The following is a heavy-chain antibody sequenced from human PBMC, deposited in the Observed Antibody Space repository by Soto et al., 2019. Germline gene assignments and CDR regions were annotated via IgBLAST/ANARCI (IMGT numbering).Heavy chain of an antibody. CDR1: GFTFSSYA. V-gene: IGHV3-23*01. Sequence: GGSLRLSCAASGFTFSSYAMSWVRQAPGKGLEWVSVISGSGGSTYYADSVKGRFTISRDNSKNTLYLQMNSLRAEDTAVYYCAKDRLTMIVVVMYYFDYWGQGTLVTVSS. CDR3: AKDRLTMIVVVMYYFDY. D-gene: IGHD3-22*01. CDR2: ISGSGGST. J-gene: IGHJ4*02.